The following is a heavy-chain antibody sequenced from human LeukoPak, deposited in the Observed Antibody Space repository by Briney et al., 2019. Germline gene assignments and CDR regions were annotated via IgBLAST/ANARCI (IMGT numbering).Heavy chain of an antibody. CDR2: IKQDGSEK. V-gene: IGHV3-7*03. D-gene: IGHD2-15*01. CDR3: ARDGCSGGSCYPDYYYYGMDV. J-gene: IGHJ6*04. Sequence: GGSLRLSCAASGFTFGSYWMSWVRQAPGKGLEWVANIKQDGSEKYYVDSVKGRFTISRDNAKNSLYLQMNSLRAEDTAVYYCARDGCSGGSCYPDYYYYGMDVWGKGTTVTVSS. CDR1: GFTFGSYW.